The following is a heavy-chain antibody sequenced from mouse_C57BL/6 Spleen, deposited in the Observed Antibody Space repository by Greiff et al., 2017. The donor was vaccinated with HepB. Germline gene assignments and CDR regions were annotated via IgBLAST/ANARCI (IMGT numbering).Heavy chain of an antibody. D-gene: IGHD2-4*01. V-gene: IGHV3-6*01. CDR3: AREDYDYDGAWFAY. J-gene: IGHJ3*01. CDR2: ISYDGSK. CDR1: GYSITSGYY. Sequence: ESGPGLVKPSQSLSLTCSVTGYSITSGYYWNWIRQFPGNKLEWMGYISYDGSKNYNPSLKNRISITRDTSKNQFFLKLNSVTTEDTATYYCAREDYDYDGAWFAYWGQGTLVTVSA.